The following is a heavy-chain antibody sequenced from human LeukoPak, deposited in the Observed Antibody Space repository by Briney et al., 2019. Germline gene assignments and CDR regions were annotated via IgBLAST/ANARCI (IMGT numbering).Heavy chain of an antibody. Sequence: SQTLSLTCAISGDSVSSNSAAWNWIRQSPSRGLEWLGRTYYRSKWYNDYAVSVKSRITINPDTSKNQFSLQLNSVTPEDTAVYYCARGVRFLEWLLSENWFDPWGQGTLVTVSS. CDR3: ARGVRFLEWLLSENWFDP. CDR1: GDSVSSNSAA. D-gene: IGHD3-3*01. J-gene: IGHJ5*02. CDR2: TYYRSKWYN. V-gene: IGHV6-1*01.